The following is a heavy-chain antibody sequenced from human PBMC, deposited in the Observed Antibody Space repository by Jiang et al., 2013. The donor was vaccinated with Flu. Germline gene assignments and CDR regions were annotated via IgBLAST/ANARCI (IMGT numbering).Heavy chain of an antibody. D-gene: IGHD3-16*01. Sequence: KGLEWIGSIYYSGSTYYNPSLKSRVTISVDTSKNQFSLKLSSVTAADTAVYYCARRYGGAPDYWGQGTLVTVSS. CDR2: IYYSGST. V-gene: IGHV4-39*01. J-gene: IGHJ4*02. CDR3: ARRYGGAPDY.